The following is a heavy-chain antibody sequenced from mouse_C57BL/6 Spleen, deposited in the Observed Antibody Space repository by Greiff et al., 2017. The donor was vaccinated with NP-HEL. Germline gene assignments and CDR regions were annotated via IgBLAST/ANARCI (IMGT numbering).Heavy chain of an antibody. V-gene: IGHV1-69*01. CDR1: GYTFTSYW. CDR3: ARSQGHWYFDV. CDR2: IDPSDSYT. Sequence: QVQLQQPGAELVMPGASVKLSCKASGYTFTSYWMHWVKQRPGQGLEWIGEIDPSDSYTNYNQKFKGKSTLTVDKSSSTAYMQLSSLTSEDSAVYYCARSQGHWYFDVWGTGTTVTVSS. J-gene: IGHJ1*03.